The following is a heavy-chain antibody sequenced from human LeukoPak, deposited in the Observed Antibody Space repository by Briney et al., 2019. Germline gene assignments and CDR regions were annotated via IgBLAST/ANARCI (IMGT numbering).Heavy chain of an antibody. D-gene: IGHD3-22*01. Sequence: GGSLRLSCAASGFTFSLFGMTWVRQAPGKGLEWISYISSSRRTINDADSVKGRFTISRDNAKNSLYLQMNNLRAEDTAVYYWARDGDSGGYYYGPFDNWGQGTLVTVSS. CDR2: ISSSRRTI. V-gene: IGHV3-48*04. J-gene: IGHJ4*02. CDR3: ARDGDSGGYYYGPFDN. CDR1: GFTFSLFG.